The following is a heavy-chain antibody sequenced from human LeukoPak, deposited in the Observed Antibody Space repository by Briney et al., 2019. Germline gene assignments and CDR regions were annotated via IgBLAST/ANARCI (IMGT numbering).Heavy chain of an antibody. CDR1: GFTFRSYA. D-gene: IGHD3-3*01. Sequence: PGGSLRLSCAASGFTFRSYAMSWVRQAPGRGLEWVSSISSGGGDTYYADSVKGRFTISKDNSKNTLSLQMNSLRVDDTAVYYCTQMSGYYWVVNWGQGTLVTVSS. V-gene: IGHV3-23*01. CDR2: ISSGGGDT. J-gene: IGHJ4*02. CDR3: TQMSGYYWVVN.